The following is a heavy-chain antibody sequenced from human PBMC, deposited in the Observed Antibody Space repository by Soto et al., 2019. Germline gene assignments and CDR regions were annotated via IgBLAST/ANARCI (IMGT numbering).Heavy chain of an antibody. Sequence: SETLSLTCTVSGGSIISSNYYWGWIRQPPGKGLEWIGSLYYSGSTYYNPSLKSRVTTSVDTSKNQFSLKLSSVTAADTAVYYCARAGADDYIWGSYRYRRYFDYWGQGTLVTVSS. J-gene: IGHJ4*02. CDR1: GGSIISSNYY. D-gene: IGHD3-16*02. CDR3: ARAGADDYIWGSYRYRRYFDY. V-gene: IGHV4-39*07. CDR2: LYYSGST.